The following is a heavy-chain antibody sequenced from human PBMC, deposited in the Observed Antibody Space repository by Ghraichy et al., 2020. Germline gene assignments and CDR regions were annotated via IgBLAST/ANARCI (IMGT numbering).Heavy chain of an antibody. V-gene: IGHV3-48*02. CDR2: ISSSGTAK. Sequence: GGSLRLSCAASGFTFSIYSMNWVRQAPGKGLEWVSYISSSGTAKYYANSVKGRFSISRDNARNSLYLQMNSLRDEDTAVYYCAKGVDTTIGPDYWSQGSLVTVSS. CDR1: GFTFSIYS. J-gene: IGHJ4*02. D-gene: IGHD5-18*01. CDR3: AKGVDTTIGPDY.